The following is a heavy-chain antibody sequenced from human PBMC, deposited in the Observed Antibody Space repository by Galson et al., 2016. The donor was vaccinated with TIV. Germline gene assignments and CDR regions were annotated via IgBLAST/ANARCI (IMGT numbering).Heavy chain of an antibody. CDR1: GAPIRDGDSF. Sequence: LSLTCTVSGAPIRDGDSFWSWIRQSPGKGLEWIGYIYYSGRTFYNPSLKSRITISVDTSKNQFSVKLTSVTAADTALYHFARLLSAGGSGWVDPWGRGTLVIVS. D-gene: IGHD3-16*01. CDR2: IYYSGRT. V-gene: IGHV4-30-4*01. J-gene: IGHJ5*02. CDR3: ARLLSAGGSGWVDP.